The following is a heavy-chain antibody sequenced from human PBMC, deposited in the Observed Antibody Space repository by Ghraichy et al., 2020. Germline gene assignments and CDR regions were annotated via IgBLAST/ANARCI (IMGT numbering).Heavy chain of an antibody. J-gene: IGHJ5*02. Sequence: SETLSLTCTVSGDSISSSSYYWGWIRQPPGKGLEWIVNIYHSGSTSYNPSLKSRVSISVDTSKNQFSLKLTSVTAADPAVYYCARPSNWGDSWGQGTLVTVSS. CDR2: IYHSGST. CDR1: GDSISSSSYY. CDR3: ARPSNWGDS. V-gene: IGHV4-39*01. D-gene: IGHD7-27*01.